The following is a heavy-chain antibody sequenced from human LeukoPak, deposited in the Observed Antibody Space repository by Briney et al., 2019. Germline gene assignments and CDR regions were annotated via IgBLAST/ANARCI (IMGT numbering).Heavy chain of an antibody. CDR1: GFTFDDYA. Sequence: SLRLSCAASGFTFDDYAMHWVRQAPGKGLEWVSGISWNSGSIGYADSVKGRFTISRDNAKNSLYLLMNSLRAEDTALYFCAKDIYSSSWYYFDYWGQGTLVTVSS. V-gene: IGHV3-9*01. CDR3: AKDIYSSSWYYFDY. D-gene: IGHD6-13*01. CDR2: ISWNSGSI. J-gene: IGHJ4*02.